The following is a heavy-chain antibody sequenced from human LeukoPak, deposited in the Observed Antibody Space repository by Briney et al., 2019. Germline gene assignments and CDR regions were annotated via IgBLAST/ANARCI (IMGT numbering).Heavy chain of an antibody. CDR3: ARDHGGYYYGIDY. Sequence: PSETLSLTCTVSGGSISSSSYYWGWIRQPPGQGLEWIRSTYYSGSTYYNPSLKSRVTISVDTSKNQFSLKLSSVTAADTAVYYCARDHGGYYYGIDYWGQGTLVTVSS. V-gene: IGHV4-39*07. CDR1: GGSISSSSYY. J-gene: IGHJ4*02. D-gene: IGHD3-22*01. CDR2: TYYSGST.